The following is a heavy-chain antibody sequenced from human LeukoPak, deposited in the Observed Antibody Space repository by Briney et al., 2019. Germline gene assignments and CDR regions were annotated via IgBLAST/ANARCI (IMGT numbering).Heavy chain of an antibody. D-gene: IGHD2-15*01. J-gene: IGHJ3*02. Sequence: SVKVSCKASRGTFSSYAISWVRQAPGQGLEWMGRIIPIFGTANYAQKFQGRVTITADKSTSTAYTELSSLRSEDTAVYYCAREGRDFSGGSCYEAFDIWGQGTMVTVSS. V-gene: IGHV1-69*06. CDR3: AREGRDFSGGSCYEAFDI. CDR1: RGTFSSYA. CDR2: IIPIFGTA.